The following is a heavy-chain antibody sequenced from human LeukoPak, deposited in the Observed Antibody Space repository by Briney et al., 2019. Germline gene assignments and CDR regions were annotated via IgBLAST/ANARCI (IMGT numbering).Heavy chain of an antibody. D-gene: IGHD3-9*01. V-gene: IGHV4-4*02. J-gene: IGHJ4*02. CDR1: GGSISSSNW. CDR2: IYHSGGT. Sequence: SETLSLTCAVSGGSISSSNWWSWVRQPPGKGLEWIGEIYHSGGTNYNLSLRSRVTMAVDKSKNQVSLNLNSVTAADTAVYYCVFDPDYWGQGTLVTVSS. CDR3: VFDPDY.